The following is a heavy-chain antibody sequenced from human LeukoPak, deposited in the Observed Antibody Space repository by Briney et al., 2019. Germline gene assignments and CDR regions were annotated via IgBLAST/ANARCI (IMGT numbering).Heavy chain of an antibody. Sequence: SETLSLTCAVYGGSFSGYYWSWIRQPPGKGLEWIGEINHSGSTNYNPSLKSRVTISVDASKNQFSLKLSSVTAADTAVYYCARGATMVRGVIRRAGWFDPWGQGTRVIVSS. CDR3: ARGATMVRGVIRRAGWFDP. CDR2: INHSGST. D-gene: IGHD3-10*01. CDR1: GGSFSGYY. V-gene: IGHV4-34*01. J-gene: IGHJ5*02.